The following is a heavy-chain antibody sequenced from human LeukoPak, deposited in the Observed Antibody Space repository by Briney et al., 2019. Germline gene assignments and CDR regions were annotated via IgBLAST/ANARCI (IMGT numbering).Heavy chain of an antibody. J-gene: IGHJ6*02. CDR3: AKEEADYDFWSGYCYYYYGMDV. CDR2: ISYDGSNH. D-gene: IGHD3-3*01. CDR1: GFSFSNYD. V-gene: IGHV3-30*18. Sequence: GGSLRLSCAASGFSFSNYDIHWVRQAPGKGLEWVAVISYDGSNHYYADSVEGRFTNSRDNSKNTLYLQMNSLRAEDTAVYYCAKEEADYDFWSGYCYYYYGMDVWGQGTTVTVSS.